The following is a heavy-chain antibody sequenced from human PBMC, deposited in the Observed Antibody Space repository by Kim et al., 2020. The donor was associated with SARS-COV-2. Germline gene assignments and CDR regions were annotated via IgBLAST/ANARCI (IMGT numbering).Heavy chain of an antibody. D-gene: IGHD1-7*01. V-gene: IGHV3-15*01. CDR3: TTDGLNWNYSWGDIDAFDI. Sequence: GRFTISRDDSKNTLYLQMNSLKTEDTAVYYCTTDGLNWNYSWGDIDAFDIWGQGTMVTVSS. J-gene: IGHJ3*02.